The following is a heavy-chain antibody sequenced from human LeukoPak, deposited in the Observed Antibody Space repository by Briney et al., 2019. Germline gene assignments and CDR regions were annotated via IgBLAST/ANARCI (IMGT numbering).Heavy chain of an antibody. CDR2: IWYDGSNK. J-gene: IGHJ4*02. CDR3: PKAQWLVPDPGDY. Sequence: GRSLRLSCAASGFTFSSYGMHWVRQPPAKELAGVAVIWYDGSNKYYADSVKGRFTISSDNYKNKLDLQTNGLRAESTTGYYLPKAQWLVPDPGDYWGQGNPVTVSS. D-gene: IGHD6-19*01. CDR1: GFTFSSYG. V-gene: IGHV3-33*06.